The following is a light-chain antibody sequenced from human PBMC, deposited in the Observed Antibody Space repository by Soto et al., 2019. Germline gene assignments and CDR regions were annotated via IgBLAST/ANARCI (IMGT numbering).Light chain of an antibody. CDR1: QDITNC. V-gene: IGKV1-33*01. CDR3: QQYDYLPPMYT. Sequence: DIQMTQSPSSLSASVGDRVTITCQASQDITNCLNWYQQKPGKAPKLLIYDASNLEPGVPSRFSGSGSGTDFTFAISSLQPEDIATYYCQQYDYLPPMYTFGQGTKLEIK. J-gene: IGKJ2*01. CDR2: DAS.